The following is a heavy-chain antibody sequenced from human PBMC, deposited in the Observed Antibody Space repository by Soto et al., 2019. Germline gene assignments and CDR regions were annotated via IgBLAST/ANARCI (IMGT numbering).Heavy chain of an antibody. Sequence: GESLKISCKGSGYSFTSAWIGWVRQMPGKGLEWMGIVYPGDSATRYSPSFQGQVTMSADKSISTAYLQWSSLKASDTVMYYCARHRRDDYSNYYFDYWGQGALVTVSS. CDR3: ARHRRDDYSNYYFDY. D-gene: IGHD4-4*01. CDR2: VYPGDSAT. CDR1: GYSFTSAW. V-gene: IGHV5-51*01. J-gene: IGHJ4*02.